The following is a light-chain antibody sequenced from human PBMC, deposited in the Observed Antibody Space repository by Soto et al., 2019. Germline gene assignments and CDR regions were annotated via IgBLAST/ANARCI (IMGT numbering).Light chain of an antibody. CDR2: KAS. CDR3: QQYKNGWT. V-gene: IGKV1-5*03. Sequence: IQLTQSPSTLSRSVGHRFTIICRASQTSSSWLAWYQQKPGKAPKLLIYKASTLKSGVPSRFSGSGSGTEFTLTISSLRPDDLATYYCQQYKNGWTFGQGTKVDI. CDR1: QTSSSW. J-gene: IGKJ1*01.